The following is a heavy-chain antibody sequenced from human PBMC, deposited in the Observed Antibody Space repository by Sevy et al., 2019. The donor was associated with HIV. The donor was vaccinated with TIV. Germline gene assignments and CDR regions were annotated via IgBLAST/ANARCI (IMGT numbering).Heavy chain of an antibody. CDR1: GFSFSTYW. CDR2: MNQDGTER. Sequence: GGSLRLSCAASGFSFSTYWMTWVRQAPGKGLEWVATMNQDGTERDYVDSVKGRFTISRDNTKNSLYLQMNSLRAEDTAVYYCARGSTYYDSSGLSDYWGQGTLVTVSS. V-gene: IGHV3-7*01. D-gene: IGHD3-22*01. J-gene: IGHJ4*02. CDR3: ARGSTYYDSSGLSDY.